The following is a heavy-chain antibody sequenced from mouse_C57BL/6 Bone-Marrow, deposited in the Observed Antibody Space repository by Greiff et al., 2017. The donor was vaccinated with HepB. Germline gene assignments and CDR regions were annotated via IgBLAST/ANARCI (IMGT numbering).Heavy chain of an antibody. V-gene: IGHV1-52*01. CDR1: GYTFTSYW. Sequence: QVQLQQPGAELVRPGSSVKLSCKASGYTFTSYWMHWVKQRPIQGLEWIGNIDPSDSETNYNQKFKDKATLTVDKSSITAYMQLSSLTSEDSAVYYCARRLDYYAMDYWGQGTSVTVSS. D-gene: IGHD1-2*01. CDR2: IDPSDSET. CDR3: ARRLDYYAMDY. J-gene: IGHJ4*01.